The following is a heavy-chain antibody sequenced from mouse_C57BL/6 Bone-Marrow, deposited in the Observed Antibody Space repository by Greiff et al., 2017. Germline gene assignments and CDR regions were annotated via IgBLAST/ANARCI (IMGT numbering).Heavy chain of an antibody. CDR1: GYTFTSYW. J-gene: IGHJ2*01. CDR2: IHPSDGDT. D-gene: IGHD1-1*01. Sequence: QVQLQQPGAELVKPGASVKVSCKASGYTFTSYWMHWVKQRPGQGLEWIGRIHPSDGDTNYNQKFKGKATLTVDKSSSTAYMQLCSLTSEDSAVYNCEIDPYVSSDVFYGDYWGQGTTLTVSS. V-gene: IGHV1-74*01. CDR3: EIDPYVSSDVFYGDY.